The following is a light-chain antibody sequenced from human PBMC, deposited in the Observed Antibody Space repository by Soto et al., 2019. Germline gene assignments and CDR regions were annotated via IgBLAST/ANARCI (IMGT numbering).Light chain of an antibody. CDR2: GAS. CDR3: QQRSKVPLT. V-gene: IGKV3-11*01. Sequence: SANMVSVSPGDRATLFCRASQDFXSHLVWYEPSLGRPPRLVXDGASSRVSGVPDRFSGSGSAADFTLPISSLEPEDFAVYYCQQRSKVPLTFGQGTKVDIK. J-gene: IGKJ1*01. CDR1: QDFXSH.